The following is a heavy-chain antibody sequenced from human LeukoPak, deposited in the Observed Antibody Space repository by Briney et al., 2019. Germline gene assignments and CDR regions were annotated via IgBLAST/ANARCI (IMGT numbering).Heavy chain of an antibody. CDR3: ARQTGSGLFILP. D-gene: IGHD3/OR15-3a*01. V-gene: IGHV4-39*01. CDR2: IYYPGHT. Sequence: SETLSLTCTVPGVSISSSYSYWGWIRQPPGMGLEWIGSIYYPGHTYNASLTSQVSISLSTSKTQFSLKLTSVTAADTAAYYCARQTGSGLFILPGGQGTLVTVPS. CDR1: GVSISSSYSY. J-gene: IGHJ4*02.